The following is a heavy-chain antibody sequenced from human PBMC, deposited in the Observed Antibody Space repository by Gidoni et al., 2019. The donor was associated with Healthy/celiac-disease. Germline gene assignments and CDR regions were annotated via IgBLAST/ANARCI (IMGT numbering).Heavy chain of an antibody. Sequence: QVQLVDSGGGVVQPGRSLRLSCAAAGFTFSSSCMHWVRQAPGKGLGWVAVISYDGSNKYYADSVKGRFTISRDNSKNTLYLQMNSLRAEDTAVYYCAQGGRWELLWVPTYDAFDIWGQGTMVTVSS. D-gene: IGHD1-26*01. V-gene: IGHV3-30*03. CDR2: ISYDGSNK. CDR1: GFTFSSSC. J-gene: IGHJ3*02. CDR3: AQGGRWELLWVPTYDAFDI.